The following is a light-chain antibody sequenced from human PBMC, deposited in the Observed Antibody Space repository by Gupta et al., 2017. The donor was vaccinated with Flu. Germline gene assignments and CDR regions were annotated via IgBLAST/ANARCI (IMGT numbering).Light chain of an antibody. CDR1: PAVCVN. CDR3: QQHNHWTPA. V-gene: IGKV3-15*01. CDR2: AAS. Sequence: GESATLSCRTAPAVCVNLAWYQQKLARARCLSIYAASIRAPGVPARVSGSGFWKQITLTITRLKSEDAAVYYCQQHNHWTPAFGGGTKVEIK. J-gene: IGKJ4*01.